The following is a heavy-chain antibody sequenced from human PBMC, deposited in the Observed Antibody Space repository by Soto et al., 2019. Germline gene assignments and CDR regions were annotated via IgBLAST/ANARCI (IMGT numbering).Heavy chain of an antibody. CDR2: IYYSGST. V-gene: IGHV4-31*03. Sequence: SETLSLTCTISGGSISSGGYYWSWIRQHPGKGLEWIGYIYYSGSTYYNPSLKSRVTISVDTSKNQFSLKLSSVTAADTAVYYCARGLVVPAAMPYFDYWGQGTLVTVSS. D-gene: IGHD2-2*01. CDR3: ARGLVVPAAMPYFDY. J-gene: IGHJ4*02. CDR1: GGSISSGGYY.